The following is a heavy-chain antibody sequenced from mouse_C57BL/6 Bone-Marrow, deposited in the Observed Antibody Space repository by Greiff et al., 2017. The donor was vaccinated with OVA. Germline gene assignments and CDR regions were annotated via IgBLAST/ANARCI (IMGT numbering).Heavy chain of an antibody. CDR3: ARRGYGPAWFAY. CDR1: GFTFSSYG. CDR2: ISRGGSST. J-gene: IGHJ3*01. D-gene: IGHD1-2*01. Sequence: EVQVVESGGDLVKPGGSLKLSCAASGFTFSSYGMSWVRQTPDKRLEWVATISRGGSSTYYPDSVKGRFTISRDNAKNTLYLQMSSLKSEDTAMYYCARRGYGPAWFAYWGQGTLVTVAA. V-gene: IGHV5-6*01.